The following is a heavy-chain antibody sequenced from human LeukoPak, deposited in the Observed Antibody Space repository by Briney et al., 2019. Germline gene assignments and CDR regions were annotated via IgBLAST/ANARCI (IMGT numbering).Heavy chain of an antibody. D-gene: IGHD6-13*01. CDR3: ARDSRGFIAEAGTGVLENSFDY. J-gene: IGHJ4*02. V-gene: IGHV4-4*07. CDR2: IYTSGST. CDR1: GGSISSYY. Sequence: PSETLSLTCTVSGGSISSYYWSWIRQPAGKGLEWIGRIYTSGSTNYNPSLKSRVTMSVDTSKNQFSLKLSSVTAADTAVYYCARDSRGFIAEAGTGVLENSFDYWGQGPLVTVSS.